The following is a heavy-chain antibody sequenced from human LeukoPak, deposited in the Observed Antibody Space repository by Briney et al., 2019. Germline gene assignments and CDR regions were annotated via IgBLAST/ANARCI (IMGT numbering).Heavy chain of an antibody. CDR3: ARDEMTDY. D-gene: IGHD5-24*01. V-gene: IGHV4-61*02. Sequence: MTSETLSLTCTVSGGSISSGSYYWSWIRQPAGKGLEWIGRIYTSGSTNYNPSLKSRVTISVDTSKNQFSLKLSSVTAADTAVYYCARDEMTDYWGQGTLVTVSS. J-gene: IGHJ4*02. CDR1: GGSISSGSYY. CDR2: IYTSGST.